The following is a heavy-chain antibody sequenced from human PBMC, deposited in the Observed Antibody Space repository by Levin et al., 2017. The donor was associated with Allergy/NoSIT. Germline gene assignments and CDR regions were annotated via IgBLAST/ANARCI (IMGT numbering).Heavy chain of an antibody. D-gene: IGHD5-24*01. CDR3: ARGRWLQLGPLDY. CDR1: GGSISSYY. V-gene: IGHV4-59*01. Sequence: PSETLSLTCTVSGGSISSYYWSWIRQPPGKGLEWIGYIYYSGSTNYNPSLKSRVTISVDTSKNQFSLKLSSVTAADTAVYYCARGRWLQLGPLDYWGQGTLVTVSS. CDR2: IYYSGST. J-gene: IGHJ4*02.